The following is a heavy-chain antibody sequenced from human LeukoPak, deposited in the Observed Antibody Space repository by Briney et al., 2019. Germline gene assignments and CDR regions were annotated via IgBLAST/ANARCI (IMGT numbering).Heavy chain of an antibody. CDR3: ARVLGYSSSQGDWFDP. Sequence: SETLSLTCTVSGGSISSYYWSWIRQPPGKGLEWIGYIYYSGSTNYNPSLKSRVTISVDTSKNQFSLKLSSVTAADTAVYYCARVLGYSSSQGDWFDPWGQGTLVTVSS. J-gene: IGHJ5*02. V-gene: IGHV4-59*01. CDR1: GGSISSYY. CDR2: IYYSGST. D-gene: IGHD6-13*01.